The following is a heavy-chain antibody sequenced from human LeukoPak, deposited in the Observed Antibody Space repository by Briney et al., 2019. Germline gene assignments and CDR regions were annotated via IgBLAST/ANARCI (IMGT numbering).Heavy chain of an antibody. CDR3: ARVLASSGYYRFDY. CDR2: IYSGGST. J-gene: IGHJ4*02. Sequence: GGSLRLSCAASGFTVSSNYMSWVRQAPGKGLEWVSVIYSGGSTYYADSVKGRFTISRDNSKNTLYLQMNSLGAEDTAVYYCARVLASSGYYRFDYWGQGTLVTVSS. CDR1: GFTVSSNY. D-gene: IGHD3-22*01. V-gene: IGHV3-53*01.